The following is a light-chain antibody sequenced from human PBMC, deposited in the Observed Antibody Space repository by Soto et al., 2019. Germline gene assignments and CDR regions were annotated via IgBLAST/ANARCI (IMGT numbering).Light chain of an antibody. V-gene: IGKV1-39*01. CDR3: QQTYSTPQT. CDR2: AAS. CDR1: QSITRY. Sequence: DIQMTQSPSSLSASVGDRVAITCRASQSITRYLNWYQQRPGKAPKLLIYAASSLQGGVPSRFSGSGSGTDFTLTISSLYPEDFATYYCQQTYSTPQTFGQGTKVEI. J-gene: IGKJ1*01.